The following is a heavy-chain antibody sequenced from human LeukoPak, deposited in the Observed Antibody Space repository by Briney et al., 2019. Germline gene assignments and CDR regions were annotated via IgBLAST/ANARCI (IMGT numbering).Heavy chain of an antibody. D-gene: IGHD3-22*01. CDR2: IYYSGST. J-gene: IGHJ5*02. V-gene: IGHV4-59*01. CDR1: GASISSYY. CDR3: ARVFKLGGYYDSSGYYWDP. Sequence: SETLSLTCTVSGASISSYYWSWIRQPPGKGLEWIGYIYYSGSTNYNPFPKSRVTISVDTSKNQFSLKLSSVTAADTAVYYCARVFKLGGYYDSSGYYWDPWGQGTLVTVSS.